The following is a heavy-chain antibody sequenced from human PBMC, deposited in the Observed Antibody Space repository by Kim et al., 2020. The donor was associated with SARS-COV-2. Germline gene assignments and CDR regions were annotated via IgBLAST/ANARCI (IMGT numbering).Heavy chain of an antibody. D-gene: IGHD1-7*01. CDR2: TA. CDR3: ARDDWNYGYY. J-gene: IGHJ4*02. V-gene: IGHV1-69*01. Sequence: TANYAQKFQGRVTITADESTSTAYMELSSLRSEDPAVYYCARDDWNYGYYWGQGTLVTVSS.